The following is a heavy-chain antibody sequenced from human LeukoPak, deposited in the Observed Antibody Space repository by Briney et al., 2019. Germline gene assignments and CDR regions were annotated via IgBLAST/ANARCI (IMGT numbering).Heavy chain of an antibody. V-gene: IGHV1-69*01. CDR3: ARDGQGYYYGSGSHIWFDP. CDR1: GGTFSSYA. Sequence: GSSVKVSCKASGGTFSSYAISWVRQAPGQGLEWMGGIIPIFGTANYAQKFRGRVTITADESTSTAYMELSSLRSEDTAVYYCARDGQGYYYGSGSHIWFDPWGQGTLVTVSS. D-gene: IGHD3-10*01. J-gene: IGHJ5*02. CDR2: IIPIFGTA.